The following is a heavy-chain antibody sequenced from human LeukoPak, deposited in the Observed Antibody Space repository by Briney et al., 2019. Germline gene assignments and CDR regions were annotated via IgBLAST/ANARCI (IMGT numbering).Heavy chain of an antibody. CDR1: GGSISSGDYY. V-gene: IGHV4-31*03. Sequence: SQTLSLTCTVPGGSISSGDYYWSWIRQHPGKGLEWIGYIYYSGSTYYNPSLKSRVTISVDTSKNQFSLKLSSVTAADTAVYYCARGRDGYRAAHFDYWGQGTLVTVSS. CDR2: IYYSGST. CDR3: ARGRDGYRAAHFDY. J-gene: IGHJ4*02. D-gene: IGHD5-24*01.